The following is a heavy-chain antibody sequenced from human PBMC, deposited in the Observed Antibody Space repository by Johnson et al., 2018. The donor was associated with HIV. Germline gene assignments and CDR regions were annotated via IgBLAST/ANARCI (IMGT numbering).Heavy chain of an antibody. CDR1: GFTFSNAW. D-gene: IGHD1-26*01. CDR3: GWQLAGWNDAFDI. Sequence: VQVVESGGGLVKPGGSLRLSCAASGFTFSNAWMSWVRQAPGKGLEWVAVISYDGSNKYYADSVKGRFTISRDNSKNTLYLQMNSLRAEDTAVYYCGWQLAGWNDAFDIWGQGTMVTVSS. CDR2: ISYDGSNK. V-gene: IGHV3-30-3*01. J-gene: IGHJ3*02.